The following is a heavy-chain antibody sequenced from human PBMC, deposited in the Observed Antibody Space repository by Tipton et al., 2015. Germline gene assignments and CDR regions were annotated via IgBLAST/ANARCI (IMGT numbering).Heavy chain of an antibody. D-gene: IGHD2-15*01. CDR2: ISHSGNT. J-gene: IGHJ5*01. CDR3: ARLGGVVVGVAATTRFTTPDFWFDS. CDR1: GGSISSTNW. Sequence: SGGSISSTNWWTWVRQPPGKGLEWIGEISHSGNTYYNPSLKSRVTMSRDTSKNQFSLKLTSVTAADTAVYYCARLGGVVVGVAATTRFTTPDFWFDSWGQGTLVTVSS. V-gene: IGHV4-4*02.